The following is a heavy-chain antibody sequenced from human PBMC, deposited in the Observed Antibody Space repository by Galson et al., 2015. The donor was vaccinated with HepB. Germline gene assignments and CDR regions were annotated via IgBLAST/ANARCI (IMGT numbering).Heavy chain of an antibody. D-gene: IGHD3-10*01. Sequence: SLRLSCAASGFTFSSYAMSWVRQAPGKGLEWVSAISGSGGSTYYADSVKGRFTISRDNSKNTLYLQMNSLRAEDTAVYYCAKGGVLLWFGELLYLDYWGQGTLVTVSS. J-gene: IGHJ4*02. CDR1: GFTFSSYA. CDR2: ISGSGGST. CDR3: AKGGVLLWFGELLYLDY. V-gene: IGHV3-23*01.